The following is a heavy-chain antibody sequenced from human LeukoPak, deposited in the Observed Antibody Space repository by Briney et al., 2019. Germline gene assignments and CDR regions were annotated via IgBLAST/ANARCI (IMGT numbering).Heavy chain of an antibody. CDR2: ISYDGSNK. J-gene: IGHJ4*02. Sequence: GGSLRLSCAASGFTFSSYGMHWVRQAPGKGLEWVAVISYDGSNKGYADSVKGRFTISRDNAKNTLYLQMSGLRAEDTAVYFCARVLPGLITGNFDYWGQGTLVTVSS. D-gene: IGHD1-20*01. CDR3: ARVLPGLITGNFDY. V-gene: IGHV3-30*03. CDR1: GFTFSSYG.